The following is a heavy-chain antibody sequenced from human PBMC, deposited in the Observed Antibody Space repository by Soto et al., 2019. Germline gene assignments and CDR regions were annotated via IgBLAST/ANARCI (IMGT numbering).Heavy chain of an antibody. V-gene: IGHV1-18*01. CDR1: GYTFTSYG. CDR3: ARAPSRGWYPSFAP. J-gene: IGHJ5*02. Sequence: QVQLVQSGAEVKKPGASVKVSCKSSGYTFTSYGISWVRQAPGQGLEWMGWISAYNGNTNYAQKLQGRVTMITDTSTSKAYMEMRSLRSADTAVYYCARAPSRGWYPSFAPWGQGTLVNVSS. CDR2: ISAYNGNT. D-gene: IGHD6-19*01.